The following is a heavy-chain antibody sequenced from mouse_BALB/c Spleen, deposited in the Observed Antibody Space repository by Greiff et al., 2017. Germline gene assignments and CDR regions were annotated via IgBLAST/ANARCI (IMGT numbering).Heavy chain of an antibody. CDR3: AREARRAWFAY. J-gene: IGHJ3*01. Sequence: QVQLQQSGPGLVQPSQSLSITCTVSGFSLTSYGVHWVRQSPGKGLEWLGVIWSGGSTDYNAAFISRLSISKDNSKSQVFFKMNSLQANDTAIYYCAREARRAWFAYWGQGTLVTVSA. D-gene: IGHD2-14*01. CDR2: IWSGGST. CDR1: GFSLTSYG. V-gene: IGHV2-2*02.